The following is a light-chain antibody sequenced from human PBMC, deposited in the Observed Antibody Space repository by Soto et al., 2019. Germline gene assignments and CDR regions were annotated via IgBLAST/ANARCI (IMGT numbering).Light chain of an antibody. CDR2: AAS. Sequence: DIQMTQSPSSLSASVGDRVTITCRASQSISSYLNWYQQKPGKAPKLLIYAASSLQSGVPSRFSGSGSGTDVTLTISSLQPEDFATDYCQQSYSTLLFTFGPGTKVEIK. CDR3: QQSYSTLLFT. J-gene: IGKJ3*01. CDR1: QSISSY. V-gene: IGKV1-39*01.